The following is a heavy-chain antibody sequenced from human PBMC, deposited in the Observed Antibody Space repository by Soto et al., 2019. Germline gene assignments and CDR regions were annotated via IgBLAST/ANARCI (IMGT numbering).Heavy chain of an antibody. D-gene: IGHD3-16*02. CDR3: ARGDYDYIWGSYRYGY. Sequence: QVQLVQSGAEVKKPGASVKVSCKASGYTFTGYDINWVRQATGQGLEWMGWMNPNSGNTGYAQKFQGRVTMTRNTSISTAYMELSSLRSEDTAVYYCARGDYDYIWGSYRYGYWGQGTLVTVSS. J-gene: IGHJ4*02. CDR1: GYTFTGYD. V-gene: IGHV1-8*01. CDR2: MNPNSGNT.